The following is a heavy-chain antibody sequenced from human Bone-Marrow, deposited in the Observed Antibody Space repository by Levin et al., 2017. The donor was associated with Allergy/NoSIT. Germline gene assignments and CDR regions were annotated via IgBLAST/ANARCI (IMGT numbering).Heavy chain of an antibody. D-gene: IGHD5-18*01. CDR2: TNPKSGGT. J-gene: IGHJ4*02. CDR1: GYSFSDYY. CDR3: ARRAWVFGDTSMVNFDF. V-gene: IGHV1-2*02. Sequence: GASVKVSCEASGYSFSDYYMHWVRQAPGQGLEWMGWTNPKSGGTSIAPKFHGRVTMTWDTSISTAYMELNGLTSDDTAVYLCARRAWVFGDTSMVNFDFWGQGTLVTVSS.